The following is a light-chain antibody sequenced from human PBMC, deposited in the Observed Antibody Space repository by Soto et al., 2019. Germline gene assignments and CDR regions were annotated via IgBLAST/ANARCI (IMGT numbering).Light chain of an antibody. Sequence: EIVMTQSPATLSVSPGETATLSCRASQSVSSNLAWYQQNPGQAPRLLIYDASTRATGIPVRFSGSGSGTHFTLTISSVQSEDVAVFYCQQYDKWPPITFGQGTRLGL. CDR2: DAS. CDR1: QSVSSN. CDR3: QQYDKWPPIT. J-gene: IGKJ5*01. V-gene: IGKV3-15*01.